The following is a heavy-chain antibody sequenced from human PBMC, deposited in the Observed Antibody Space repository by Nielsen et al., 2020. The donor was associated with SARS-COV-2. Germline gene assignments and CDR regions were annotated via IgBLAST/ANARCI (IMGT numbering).Heavy chain of an antibody. D-gene: IGHD5/OR15-5a*01. Sequence: ASVKVSCKASGYTFAIYGISWVRQAPGQGLEWMGWISPYNGNSNYAQKLQGRVTMTTDTSTTTAYMELRSLRSDDTTVYYCARVEQFYDYFDYWGQGTLVTVSS. CDR3: ARVEQFYDYFDY. V-gene: IGHV1-18*01. CDR2: ISPYNGNS. J-gene: IGHJ4*02. CDR1: GYTFAIYG.